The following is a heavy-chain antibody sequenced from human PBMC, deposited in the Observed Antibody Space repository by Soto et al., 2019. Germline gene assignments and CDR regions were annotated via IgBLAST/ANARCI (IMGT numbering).Heavy chain of an antibody. J-gene: IGHJ4*02. CDR1: GYTFTSYA. D-gene: IGHD3-22*01. Sequence: ASVKVSCKASGYTFTSYAMHWVRQAPGQRLEWMGWINAGNGNTKYSQKFQGRVTITRDTSASTAYMELSSLRSEDTAVYYCARMQLWPYYYDSSGYYPKDPFDYWGQGTMVTVYS. CDR2: INAGNGNT. V-gene: IGHV1-3*01. CDR3: ARMQLWPYYYDSSGYYPKDPFDY.